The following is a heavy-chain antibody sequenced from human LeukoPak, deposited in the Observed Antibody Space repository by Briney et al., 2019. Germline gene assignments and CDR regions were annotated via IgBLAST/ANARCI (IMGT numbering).Heavy chain of an antibody. V-gene: IGHV4-31*03. CDR1: GGSISSGGYY. CDR2: IYYSGGT. D-gene: IGHD2-2*01. CDR3: ARDHAAIAPGLGMDV. Sequence: SQTLSLTCTVSGGSISSGGYYWSWIRQHPGKGLEWIGYIYYSGGTYYNPSLKSRVTISVDTSQNQFSLKLSSVTAADTAVYYCARDHAAIAPGLGMDVWGKGTTVTVSS. J-gene: IGHJ6*04.